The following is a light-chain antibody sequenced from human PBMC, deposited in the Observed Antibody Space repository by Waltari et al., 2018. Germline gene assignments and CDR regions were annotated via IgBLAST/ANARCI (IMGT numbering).Light chain of an antibody. J-gene: IGLJ2*01. V-gene: IGLV1-40*01. Sequence: QSVLTQPPSVSGAPGQRVTISCTGSSSNIGAGYDVHWYQQLPGAAPKLLIFSNSHRASGVPDRISASKSGTSASLVITGLQAEDEADYFCQSYDSSLSGIFGGGTKLTVL. CDR2: SNS. CDR1: SSNIGAGYD. CDR3: QSYDSSLSGI.